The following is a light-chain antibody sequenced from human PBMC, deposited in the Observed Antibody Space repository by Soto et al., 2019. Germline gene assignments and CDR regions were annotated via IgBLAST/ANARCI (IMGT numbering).Light chain of an antibody. CDR2: EVS. CDR3: SSYTSSSTPYV. CDR1: SSDVGGYNY. Sequence: QSVLTQPASVSGSPGQSITISCTGTSSDVGGYNYVSWYKQHPGKAPKLMIYEVSNRPSGVSNLFSGSKSGNTASLTISGLQAEDAADYYCSSYTSSSTPYVFGTGTKLTVL. J-gene: IGLJ1*01. V-gene: IGLV2-14*01.